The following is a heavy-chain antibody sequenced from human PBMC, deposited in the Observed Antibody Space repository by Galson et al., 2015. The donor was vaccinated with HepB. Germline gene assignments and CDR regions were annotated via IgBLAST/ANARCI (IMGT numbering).Heavy chain of an antibody. V-gene: IGHV3-23*01. CDR1: GFTFSS. Sequence: SLRLSCAASGFTFSSWVRQAPAKGLEWVSAISGSGGNTYYADSVKGRFTISRDNSKNTLYLQMNSLRAEDTAVYYCAKDHRQWLSPSHDAFDIWGQGTMVTVSS. J-gene: IGHJ3*02. D-gene: IGHD6-19*01. CDR3: AKDHRQWLSPSHDAFDI. CDR2: ISGSGGNT.